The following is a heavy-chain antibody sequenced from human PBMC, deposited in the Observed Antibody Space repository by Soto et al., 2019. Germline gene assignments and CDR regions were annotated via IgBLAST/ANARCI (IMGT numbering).Heavy chain of an antibody. D-gene: IGHD1-7*01. CDR2: IYRTGST. CDR1: GGSFTSNNW. CDR3: ASRDPGTSVDY. J-gene: IGHJ4*02. Sequence: PSETLSLTCAVSGGSFTSNNWWTWVRQPPGQGLEWIGEIYRTGSTNYNPALKSRVTISLDKSENQFSLKVTSLTAADTAVYYCASRDPGTSVDYWGQGTLVTVSS. V-gene: IGHV4-4*02.